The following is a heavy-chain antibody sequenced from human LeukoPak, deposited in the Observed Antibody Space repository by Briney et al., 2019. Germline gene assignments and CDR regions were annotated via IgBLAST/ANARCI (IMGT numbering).Heavy chain of an antibody. D-gene: IGHD5-18*01. J-gene: IGHJ6*02. CDR1: GFTVSTNY. V-gene: IGHV3-53*01. CDR2: IFSGGAT. CDR3: AREVGDTALNYFGIDV. Sequence: GGSLRLSCAASGFTVSTNYMSWVRQAPGKGLEWVSIIFSGGATYYADSVKGRFTIPRENSKNTLYLQMTNLRVEDTAVYYCAREVGDTALNYFGIDVWGQGTTVIVS.